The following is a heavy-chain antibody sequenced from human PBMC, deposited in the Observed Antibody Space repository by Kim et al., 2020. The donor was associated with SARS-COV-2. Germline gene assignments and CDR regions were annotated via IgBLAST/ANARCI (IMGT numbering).Heavy chain of an antibody. J-gene: IGHJ5*02. D-gene: IGHD6-13*01. CDR3: AAALRMAAAFGFDP. V-gene: IGHV1-58*01. Sequence: QKCQERVTITRDMSTSTAYMELSSLRSEDTAVYYCAAALRMAAAFGFDPWGQGTLVTVSS.